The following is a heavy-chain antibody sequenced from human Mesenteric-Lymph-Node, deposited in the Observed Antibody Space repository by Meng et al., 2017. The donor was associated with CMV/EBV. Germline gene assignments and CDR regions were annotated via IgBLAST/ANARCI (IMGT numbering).Heavy chain of an antibody. D-gene: IGHD3-3*01. J-gene: IGHJ4*02. CDR2: IKSKTDGGTT. V-gene: IGHV3-15*01. Sequence: GESLKISCAASGFTFSNAWMSWVRQSPGKGLEWVGRIKSKTDGGTTDYAAPVKGRFTISRDNSKNTLYLQMNSLRAEDTAVYYCAKFGVSGLDYWGQGTLVTVSS. CDR1: GFTFSNAW. CDR3: AKFGVSGLDY.